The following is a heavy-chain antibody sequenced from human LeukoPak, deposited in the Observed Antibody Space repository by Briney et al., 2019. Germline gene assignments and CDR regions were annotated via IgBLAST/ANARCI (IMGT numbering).Heavy chain of an antibody. CDR2: ISGSGGST. CDR3: AKAGRDSSSWYGTLDY. J-gene: IGHJ4*02. Sequence: GGSLRLSCAASGFTFSSYAMSWVRQAPGKGLEWVSAISGSGGSTYYADSVKGRFTISRDNSKNTLYLQMNSLRAEDTAVYYCAKAGRDSSSWYGTLDYWGQGTLVTVSS. D-gene: IGHD6-13*01. V-gene: IGHV3-23*01. CDR1: GFTFSSYA.